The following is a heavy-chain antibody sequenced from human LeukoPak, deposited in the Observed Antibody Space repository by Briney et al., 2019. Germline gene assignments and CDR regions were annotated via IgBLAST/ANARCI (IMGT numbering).Heavy chain of an antibody. Sequence: GGSLRLSCAASGFTFDDHGMSWVRQAPGKGLEWVSGIKWNGDSTGYADSVKGRFTISRDNAKNSLYLQMNSLRAEDTALYYCARVGYDSSGRTIDAFDIWGQGTMVTVSS. V-gene: IGHV3-20*04. CDR1: GFTFDDHG. CDR3: ARVGYDSSGRTIDAFDI. D-gene: IGHD3-22*01. CDR2: IKWNGDST. J-gene: IGHJ3*02.